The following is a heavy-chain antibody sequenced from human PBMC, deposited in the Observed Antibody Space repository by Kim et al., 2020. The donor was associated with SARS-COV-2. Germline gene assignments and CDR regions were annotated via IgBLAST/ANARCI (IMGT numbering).Heavy chain of an antibody. V-gene: IGHV5-51*01. CDR3: ATTRHGSVTWPY. CDR2: IYLVNSVT. Sequence: GESLKISCQGSGYDFTNNWIAWVRQMPGKGLECMGIIYLVNSVTAYSPSFQGQVTISADKSVKTAYLQWDSLKASDSAMYYCATTRHGSVTWPYWGQGTLVSVSS. D-gene: IGHD3-10*01. J-gene: IGHJ4*02. CDR1: GYDFTNNW.